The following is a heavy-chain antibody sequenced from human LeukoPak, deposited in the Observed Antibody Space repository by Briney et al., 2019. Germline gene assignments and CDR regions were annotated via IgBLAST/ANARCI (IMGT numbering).Heavy chain of an antibody. D-gene: IGHD3-10*01. J-gene: IGHJ4*02. CDR1: GFTFSTYC. CDR2: IKPDGDEK. V-gene: IGHV3-7*01. Sequence: GGSLRLSCAASGFTFSTYCMTWLRQTPGKGLEWVANIKPDGDEKYYVDSVKGRFTISRDNAKNSLYLQMNSLRAEDTAVYYCARIYGSGKTGYYFDYWGQGTLVTVSS. CDR3: ARIYGSGKTGYYFDY.